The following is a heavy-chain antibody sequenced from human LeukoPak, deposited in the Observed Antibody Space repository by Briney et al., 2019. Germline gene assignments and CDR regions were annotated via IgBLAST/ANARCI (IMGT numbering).Heavy chain of an antibody. CDR3: TSWGDTTAEYFQR. V-gene: IGHV3-48*01. J-gene: IGHJ1*01. D-gene: IGHD2-21*02. Sequence: GGSLRLSCAASGFTFSSYSMNWVRQAPGKGLEWVSYISSSSSTIYYADSVKGRFTISRDNAKNSLYLQMNSLRVEDTAVYYCTSWGDTTAEYFQRWGQGTLVTVSS. CDR2: ISSSSSTI. CDR1: GFTFSSYS.